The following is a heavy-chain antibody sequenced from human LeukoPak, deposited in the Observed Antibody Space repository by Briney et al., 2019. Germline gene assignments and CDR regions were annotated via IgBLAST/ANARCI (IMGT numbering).Heavy chain of an antibody. J-gene: IGHJ4*02. CDR2: IYHSGST. CDR3: ARLESGPAANPFYFDY. Sequence: SETLSLTCAVSGGSISSSNWWSWVRQPPGKGLEWIGEIYHSGSTNYNPSLKSRVTISVDKSKNQFSLKLSSVTAADTAVYYCARLESGPAANPFYFDYWGQGTLVTVSS. V-gene: IGHV4-4*02. CDR1: GGSISSSNW. D-gene: IGHD2-2*01.